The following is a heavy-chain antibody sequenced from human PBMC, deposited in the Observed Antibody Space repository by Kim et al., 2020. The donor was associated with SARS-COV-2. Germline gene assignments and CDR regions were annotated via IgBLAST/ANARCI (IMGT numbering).Heavy chain of an antibody. CDR1: GGSISSSSYY. Sequence: SETLSLTCTVSGGSISSSSYYWGWIRQPPGKGLEWIGSIYYSGSTYYNPSLKSRVTISVDTSKNQFSLKLSSVTAADTAVYYCARHLGSGSYYFYYYYYGMDVWGQGTTVTVSS. CDR3: ARHLGSGSYYFYYYYYGMDV. V-gene: IGHV4-39*01. J-gene: IGHJ6*02. CDR2: IYYSGST. D-gene: IGHD3-10*02.